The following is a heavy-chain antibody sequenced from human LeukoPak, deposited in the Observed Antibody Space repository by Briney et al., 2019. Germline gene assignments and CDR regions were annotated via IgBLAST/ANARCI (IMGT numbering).Heavy chain of an antibody. CDR2: IIPIFGIA. Sequence: GASVKVSCKASGGTFSSYAISWVRQAPGQGLEWMGRIIPIFGIANYAQKFQGRVTITADKSTSTAYMELSSLRVEDTAVYYCAKDVAPDSGWDLDYWGQGTLVTVSS. V-gene: IGHV1-69*04. J-gene: IGHJ4*02. CDR1: GGTFSSYA. CDR3: AKDVAPDSGWDLDY. D-gene: IGHD6-19*01.